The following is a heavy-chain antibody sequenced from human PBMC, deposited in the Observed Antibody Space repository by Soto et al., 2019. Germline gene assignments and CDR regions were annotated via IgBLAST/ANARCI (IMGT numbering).Heavy chain of an antibody. J-gene: IGHJ4*02. V-gene: IGHV3-23*01. CDR1: GFTFSSYA. Sequence: GGSLRLSCAASGFTFSSYAMSWVRQAPGKGLEWVSAIGGSGGSTYYADSVKGRFTISRDNSKNTLYLQMNSLRAEDTAVYYCAKIDDFWSGYYRDFDYWAQGTLVTVSS. CDR3: AKIDDFWSGYYRDFDY. CDR2: IGGSGGST. D-gene: IGHD3-3*01.